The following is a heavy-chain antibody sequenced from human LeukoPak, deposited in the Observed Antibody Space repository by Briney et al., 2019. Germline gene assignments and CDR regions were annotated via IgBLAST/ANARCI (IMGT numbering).Heavy chain of an antibody. Sequence: SETLSLTCTVSGGSISSYYWSWIRQPPGKGLEWIGSIYYSGSTYYNPSLKSRVTISVDTSKNQFSLRLTSVTAADTARYYCARHFIASQSTFDYWGQGTLVTVSS. V-gene: IGHV4-59*08. CDR2: IYYSGST. J-gene: IGHJ4*02. CDR1: GGSISSYY. CDR3: ARHFIASQSTFDY.